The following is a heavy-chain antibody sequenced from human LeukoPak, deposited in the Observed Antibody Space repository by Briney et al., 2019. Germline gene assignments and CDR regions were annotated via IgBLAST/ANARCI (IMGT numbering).Heavy chain of an antibody. J-gene: IGHJ4*02. CDR1: GRTCSGEG. CDR2: IKQDGIEE. V-gene: IGHV3-7*04. Sequence: LSGGPLTLSCGASGRTCSGEGMSGVRGARGKGQEWVANIKQDGIEEYYVDSVKGRFAISRDNAKNSLYLQMTSLSAEDTALYFCARYRYLGYWGQGTLVIVSS. CDR3: ARYRYLGY. D-gene: IGHD5-18*01.